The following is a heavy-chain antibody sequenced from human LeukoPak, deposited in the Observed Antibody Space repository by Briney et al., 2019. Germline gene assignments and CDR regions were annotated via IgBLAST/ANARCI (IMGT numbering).Heavy chain of an antibody. CDR2: ISRNGSST. Sequence: GGSLRLSCEASGFTFDDYGMSWVRQPPGKGLEWVSGISRNGSSTDYADSVKGRFTISRDNAKNSHFLQMNSLRVEDTALYYCARGFRNGPFDCWGQGTLVTVSS. CDR3: ARGFRNGPFDC. D-gene: IGHD2-8*01. V-gene: IGHV3-20*04. CDR1: GFTFDDYG. J-gene: IGHJ4*02.